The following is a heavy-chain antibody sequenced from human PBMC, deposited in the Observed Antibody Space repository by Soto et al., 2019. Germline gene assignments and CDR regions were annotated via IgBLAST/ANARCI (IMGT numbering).Heavy chain of an antibody. CDR2: INHSGST. D-gene: IGHD3-3*01. J-gene: IGHJ4*02. V-gene: IGHV4-34*01. Sequence: QVQLQQWGAGLLKPSETLSLTCAVYGGSFSGYYWSWIRQPPGKGLEWIGEINHSGSTNYNPSLKSRVTISVDTSKNQFSLKLSSVTAADTAVYYCARGSLRFLEWLPYPYYFDYWGQGILVTVSS. CDR1: GGSFSGYY. CDR3: ARGSLRFLEWLPYPYYFDY.